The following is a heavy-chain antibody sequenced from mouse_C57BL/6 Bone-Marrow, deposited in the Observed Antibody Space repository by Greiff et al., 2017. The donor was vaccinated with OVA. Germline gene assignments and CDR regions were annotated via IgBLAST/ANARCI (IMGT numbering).Heavy chain of an antibody. D-gene: IGHD1-1*01. Sequence: QVQLQQSGAELVKPGASVKISCKASGYAFSSYWMNWVKQRPGKGLEWIGQIYPGDGDTNYNGKFKGKATLTADTSSSTAYMQLSSLTSEDSAVYFCARFPLSYYYGSSYFAYWGQGTLVTVSA. CDR3: ARFPLSYYYGSSYFAY. J-gene: IGHJ3*01. V-gene: IGHV1-80*01. CDR2: IYPGDGDT. CDR1: GYAFSSYW.